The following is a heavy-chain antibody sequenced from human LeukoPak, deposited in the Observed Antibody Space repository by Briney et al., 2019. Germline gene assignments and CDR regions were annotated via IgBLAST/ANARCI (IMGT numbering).Heavy chain of an antibody. CDR2: IYYSGST. CDR1: GGSISSYY. Sequence: SETLSLTCTVSGGSISSYYWSWIRQPPGKGLEWIGYIYYSGSTNYNPSLKSRVTISVDTSKNQFSLKLSSVTAADTAVYYCAGEVPDSSGYYSWAFDYWGQGTLVTVSS. J-gene: IGHJ4*02. V-gene: IGHV4-59*12. CDR3: AGEVPDSSGYYSWAFDY. D-gene: IGHD3-22*01.